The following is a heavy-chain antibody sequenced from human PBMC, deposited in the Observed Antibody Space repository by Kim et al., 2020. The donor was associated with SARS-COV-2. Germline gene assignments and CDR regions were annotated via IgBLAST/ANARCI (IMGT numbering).Heavy chain of an antibody. Sequence: DSVKGRFTISRDNSKNTLFLQMNSLRAEDTAVYYCTKSAFGVPTYDSGDYWGQGTLVTVSS. CDR3: TKSAFGVPTYDSGDY. V-gene: IGHV3-23*01. J-gene: IGHJ4*02. D-gene: IGHD3-10*01.